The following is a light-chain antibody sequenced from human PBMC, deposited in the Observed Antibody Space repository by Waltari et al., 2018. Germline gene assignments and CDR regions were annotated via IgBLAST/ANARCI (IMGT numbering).Light chain of an antibody. CDR1: RRHSSHI. V-gene: IGLV4-69*01. Sequence: QLVLTQSPSASASLGASVKLTCTLSRRHSSHILALLPQQPEKGPRYLMKVNSDGSHSKGDDIPDRFSGSSSGAERYLTISSVQSEDEADYYCQTGGHGTWVFGGGTTLTVL. CDR3: QTGGHGTWV. J-gene: IGLJ3*02. CDR2: VNSDGSH.